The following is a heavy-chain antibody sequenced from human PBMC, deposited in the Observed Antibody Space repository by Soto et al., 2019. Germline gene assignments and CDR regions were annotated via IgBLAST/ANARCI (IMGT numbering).Heavy chain of an antibody. CDR2: ISYDGSNK. CDR3: AKDQFVGVSYSGPDYYYGMDV. Sequence: GGSLRLSCAASGFTFSSYGMHWVRQAPGKGLEWVAVISYDGSNKYYADSVKGRFTISRDNSKNTLYLQMNSLRAEDTAVYYCAKDQFVGVSYSGPDYYYGMDVWGQGTTVTVSS. J-gene: IGHJ6*02. D-gene: IGHD1-26*01. CDR1: GFTFSSYG. V-gene: IGHV3-30*18.